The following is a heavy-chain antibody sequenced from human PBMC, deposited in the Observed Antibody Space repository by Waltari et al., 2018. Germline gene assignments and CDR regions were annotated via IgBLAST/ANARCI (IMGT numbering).Heavy chain of an antibody. V-gene: IGHV3-7*01. CDR2: IKQDGSEK. CDR1: GFSFSSYW. D-gene: IGHD1-1*01. J-gene: IGHJ4*02. CDR3: ARDGYNYVIDQ. Sequence: EVQLVESGGGLVQPGGSLRLSCTVSGFSFSSYWMSWVRQAPGKGLELVANIKQDGSEKYYVDSVKGRFTISRDNAKNSLYLQMNSLRAEDTAVYFCARDGYNYVIDQWGQGTLVSVSS.